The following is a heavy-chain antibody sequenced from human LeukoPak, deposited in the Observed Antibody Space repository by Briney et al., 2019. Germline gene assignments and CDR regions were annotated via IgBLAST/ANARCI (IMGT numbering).Heavy chain of an antibody. V-gene: IGHV4-39*07. D-gene: IGHD5-18*01. J-gene: IGHJ4*02. CDR2: IYYSGST. CDR3: ARSTAFDY. Sequence: SETLSLTCTVSGDSISSSSYYWGWIRQPPGKGLEWIGSIYYSGSTYYNPSLKSRVTISVDTSKNQFSLKLSSVTAADTAVYYCARSTAFDYWGQGTLVTVSS. CDR1: GDSISSSSYY.